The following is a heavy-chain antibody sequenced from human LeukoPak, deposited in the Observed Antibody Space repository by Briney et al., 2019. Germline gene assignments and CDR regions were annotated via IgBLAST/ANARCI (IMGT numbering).Heavy chain of an antibody. V-gene: IGHV4-39*02. CDR2: IYYSGTT. CDR3: ARELGFKGYVDWLLQYYFDH. CDR1: GGSISSSSYY. Sequence: SETLSLTCTVSGGSISSSSYYWGWIRQPPGKGLEWIGSIYYSGTTYYNPSLKSRVTISVDTSKSQFSLKVSSVTAADPAVYYCARELGFKGYVDWLLQYYFDHWGQGTLVTVSS. J-gene: IGHJ4*02. D-gene: IGHD3-9*01.